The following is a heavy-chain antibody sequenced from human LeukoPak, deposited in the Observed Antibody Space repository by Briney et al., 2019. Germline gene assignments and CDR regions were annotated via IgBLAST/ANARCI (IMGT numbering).Heavy chain of an antibody. CDR3: ARGFVQTGYSSSSYVH. CDR1: GFTVSSNY. Sequence: GGSLRLSCAASGFTVSSNYMSWVRQAPGKGLEWVSVMFASGSTYYADSVKGRFTFSRDIFRNTLYLQLNSLRVEDTALYYCARGFVQTGYSSSSYVHWGQGTLVTVSS. D-gene: IGHD6-13*01. V-gene: IGHV3-66*01. J-gene: IGHJ4*02. CDR2: MFASGST.